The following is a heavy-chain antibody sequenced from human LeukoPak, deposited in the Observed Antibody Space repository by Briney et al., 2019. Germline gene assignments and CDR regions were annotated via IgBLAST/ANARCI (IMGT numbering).Heavy chain of an antibody. D-gene: IGHD1-26*01. V-gene: IGHV4-38-2*02. CDR1: GYSISSGYY. J-gene: IGHJ6*03. Sequence: SETLSLTCTVSGYSISSGYYWGWIRQPPGKGLEWIGSIYHSGSTYYNPSLKSRVTISVDTSKNQFSLKLSSVTAADTAVYYCARDHGSYYYYYMDVWGKGTTVTISS. CDR3: ARDHGSYYYYYMDV. CDR2: IYHSGST.